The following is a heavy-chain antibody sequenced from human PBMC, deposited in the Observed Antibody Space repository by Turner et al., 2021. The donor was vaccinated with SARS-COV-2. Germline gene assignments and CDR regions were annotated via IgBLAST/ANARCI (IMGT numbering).Heavy chain of an antibody. D-gene: IGHD3-22*01. CDR1: GFTFSSYG. J-gene: IGHJ4*02. Sequence: QVQLVASGGGVVQPGRSLILSCAESGFTFSSYGMHWVRQAPGKGLECVAVIWYDGSNKYYADSVKGRRTISRDNSKNTLYLQMNSLRAEDTAVYYCARDSDSSGLLPHFDYWGQGTLVTVSS. CDR3: ARDSDSSGLLPHFDY. V-gene: IGHV3-33*01. CDR2: IWYDGSNK.